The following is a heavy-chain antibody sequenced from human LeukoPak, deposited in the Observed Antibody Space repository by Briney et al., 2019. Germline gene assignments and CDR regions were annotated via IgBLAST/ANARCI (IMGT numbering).Heavy chain of an antibody. CDR3: TTEYYYGSYYFDH. Sequence: GGSLRLSCAASGFTFSNAWMSWVRLAPGKGLEWVGRIKSKTDGGTTDYAAPVKGRFTISRDDSKNTLYLQMNSLKTEDTAVYYCTTEYYYGSYYFDHWGQGTLVTVSS. CDR1: GFTFSNAW. CDR2: IKSKTDGGTT. D-gene: IGHD3-10*01. V-gene: IGHV3-15*01. J-gene: IGHJ4*02.